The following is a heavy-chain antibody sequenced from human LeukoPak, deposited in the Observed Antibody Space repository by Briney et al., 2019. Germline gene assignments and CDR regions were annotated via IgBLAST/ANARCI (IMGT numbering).Heavy chain of an antibody. D-gene: IGHD5-12*01. CDR2: ISGSGGST. J-gene: IGHJ3*02. V-gene: IGHV3-23*01. Sequence: PGGSLRLPCAASGFTFSSYAMSWVRQAPGKGLEWVSAISGSGGSTYYADSVKGRFTISRDNSKNTLYLQMNSLRAEDTAVYYCAKDLLMQWLRFVYDAFDIWGQGTMVTVSS. CDR1: GFTFSSYA. CDR3: AKDLLMQWLRFVYDAFDI.